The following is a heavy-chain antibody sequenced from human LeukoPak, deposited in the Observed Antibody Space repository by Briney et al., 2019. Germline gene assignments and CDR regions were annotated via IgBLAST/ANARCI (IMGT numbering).Heavy chain of an antibody. CDR1: GFIFSDST. J-gene: IGHJ4*02. CDR2: ASFHGSNT. CDR3: ARERSWNGPLDY. D-gene: IGHD1-1*01. V-gene: IGHV3-30*04. Sequence: PGGSLRLSCAASGFIFSDSTMHWVRQAPGKGLEWVAAASFHGSNTYYADSMKGRFTISRDNSKNTVYLQVNSLRTEDTAVYYCARERSWNGPLDYWGQGTLVTVSS.